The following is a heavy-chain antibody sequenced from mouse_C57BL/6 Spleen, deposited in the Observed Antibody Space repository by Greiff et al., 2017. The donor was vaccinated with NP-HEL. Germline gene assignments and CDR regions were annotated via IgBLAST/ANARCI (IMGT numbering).Heavy chain of an antibody. D-gene: IGHD1-1*01. Sequence: EVKLQQSGPVLVKPGASVKMSCKASGYTFTDYYMNWVKQSHGKSLEWIGVINPYNGGTSYNQKFKGKATLTVDKSSSTAYMELNSLTSEDSAVYYCAREDYYGRSYPAWFAYWGQGTLVTVSA. J-gene: IGHJ3*01. CDR1: GYTFTDYY. V-gene: IGHV1-19*01. CDR2: INPYNGGT. CDR3: AREDYYGRSYPAWFAY.